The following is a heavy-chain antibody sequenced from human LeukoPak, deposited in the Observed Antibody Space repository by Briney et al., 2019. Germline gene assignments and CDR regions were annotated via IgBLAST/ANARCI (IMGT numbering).Heavy chain of an antibody. J-gene: IGHJ3*02. D-gene: IGHD3-22*01. CDR2: IIPIFGTA. CDR1: GGTFSSYA. CDR3: ARVYYYDSSGYYYVYAFDI. V-gene: IGHV1-69*06. Sequence: SVKVSCKASGGTFSSYAISWVRQAPGQGLEWMGGIIPIFGTANYAQKFQGRVTITADKSTSTAYMELRSLRSDDTAVYYCARVYYYDSSGYYYVYAFDIWGQGTMVTVSS.